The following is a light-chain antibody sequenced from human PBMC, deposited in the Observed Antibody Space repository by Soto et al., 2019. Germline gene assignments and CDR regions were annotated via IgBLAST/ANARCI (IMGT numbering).Light chain of an antibody. CDR1: SSDVGSYNL. CDR2: EVS. V-gene: IGLV2-23*02. Sequence: ALTQPASVSGSPGQSITISCTGTSSDVGSYNLVSWYQQHPGKAPKLMIYEVSKRPSGVSDRFSGSKSGNTASLTISGLQAEDEADYYCCSYARSSTYVFGTGTKLTVL. CDR3: CSYARSSTYV. J-gene: IGLJ1*01.